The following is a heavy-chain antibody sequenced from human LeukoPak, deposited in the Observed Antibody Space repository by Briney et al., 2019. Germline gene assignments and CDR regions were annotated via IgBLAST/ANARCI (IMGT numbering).Heavy chain of an antibody. CDR1: GFTFSSYA. Sequence: GGSLRLSCAASGFTFSSYAMSWVRQAPGKGLEWVSAISDSGGSTYYADSVKGRSTISRDNSKSTLYLQMNSLRAEDTAVYYCAKGTECSGGSCYFDYWGQGTLVTVSS. CDR2: ISDSGGST. CDR3: AKGTECSGGSCYFDY. V-gene: IGHV3-23*01. J-gene: IGHJ4*02. D-gene: IGHD2-15*01.